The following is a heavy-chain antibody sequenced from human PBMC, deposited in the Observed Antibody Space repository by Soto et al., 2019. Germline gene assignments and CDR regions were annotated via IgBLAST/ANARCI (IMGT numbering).Heavy chain of an antibody. D-gene: IGHD3-10*01. CDR2: MNANSGDT. CDR3: ARGLGMVRGARRRWLDP. J-gene: IGHJ5*02. V-gene: IGHV1-8*01. Sequence: QGQLVQTGAEVKEPGAAVKVSCKASGYIFTSFHINWVRQVAGQGLEWMGWMNANSGDTGYAQRFQGRVSMTRNICTFTAYMELSSLKSDDTAVYYCARGLGMVRGARRRWLDPWGQGTLVTVSS. CDR1: GYIFTSFH.